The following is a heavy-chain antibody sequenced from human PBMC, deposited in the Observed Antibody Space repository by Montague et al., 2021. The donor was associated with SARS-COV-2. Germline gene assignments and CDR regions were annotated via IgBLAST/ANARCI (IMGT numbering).Heavy chain of an antibody. CDR2: ISNNSGYT. D-gene: IGHD5-18*01. V-gene: IGHV3-21*01. CDR3: ARDSVAWIHLSGLAY. CDR1: GFTFNSYS. Sequence: SLRLSCAASGFTFNSYSMNWVRQAPGKGPEWLSSISNNSGYTYYSDSVKGRFSISRDNAMNSLYLQMNSLRVEDTAVYYCARDSVAWIHLSGLAYWGQGILVTVSS. J-gene: IGHJ4*02.